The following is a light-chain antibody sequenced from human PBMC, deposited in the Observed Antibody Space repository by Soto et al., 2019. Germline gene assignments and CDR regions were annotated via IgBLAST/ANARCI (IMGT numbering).Light chain of an antibody. V-gene: IGKV3D-20*02. CDR2: GAS. Sequence: EIVLTQSPGTLCLSPGERTTLSCTSSQSVSSSYLAWYQQKPGQAAPILIFGASNRATGVPARFSGSRSGTDFTLTISSIEPEDFGVSFCHQRNKFGQGTRLEIK. CDR3: HQRNK. J-gene: IGKJ5*01. CDR1: QSVSSSY.